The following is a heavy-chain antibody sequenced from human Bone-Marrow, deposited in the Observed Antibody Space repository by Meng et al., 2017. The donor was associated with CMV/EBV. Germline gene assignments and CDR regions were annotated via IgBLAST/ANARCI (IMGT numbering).Heavy chain of an antibody. J-gene: IGHJ4*02. CDR3: ARVPLHY. Sequence: SETLSLTCAVYGGSFSGYYWSWIRQPPGKGLEWIGEINHSGITNYNASLKSRVTISVDTSKKQFSLKLSSVTAADTAVYYCARVPLHYWGQGPLVTVSS. V-gene: IGHV4-34*01. CDR2: INHSGIT. CDR1: GGSFSGYY.